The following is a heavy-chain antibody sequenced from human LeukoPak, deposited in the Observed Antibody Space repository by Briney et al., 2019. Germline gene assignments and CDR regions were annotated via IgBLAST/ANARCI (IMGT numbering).Heavy chain of an antibody. CDR2: IYYSGST. V-gene: IGHV4-61*08. D-gene: IGHD5-24*01. CDR1: GGSISSGDYY. CDR3: ASHSVKMATMGFDY. Sequence: SETLSLTCTVSGGSISSGDYYWSWIRQPPGKGLEWIGYIYYSGSTNYNPSLKSRVTISVDTSKNQFSLKLSSVTAADTAVYYCASHSVKMATMGFDYWGQGTLVTVSS. J-gene: IGHJ4*02.